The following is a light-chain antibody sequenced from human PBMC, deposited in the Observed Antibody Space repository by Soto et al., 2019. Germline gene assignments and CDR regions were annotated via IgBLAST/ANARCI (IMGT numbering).Light chain of an antibody. CDR1: QSLQHSNGYNY. J-gene: IGKJ1*01. V-gene: IGKV2-28*01. CDR3: MQALQTPRT. CDR2: LSS. Sequence: DIVMTQSPLYLTVTPGESVSISCRSTQSLQHSNGYNYLDWYLQRPGQSPQLLIYLSSNRAPGVPDRFSGSGSGTDFTLKISGVEAGDVGIYYCMQALQTPRTFGQGTKVQIK.